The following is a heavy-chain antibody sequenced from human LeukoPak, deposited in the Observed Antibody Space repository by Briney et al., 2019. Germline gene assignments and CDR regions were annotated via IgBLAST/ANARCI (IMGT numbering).Heavy chain of an antibody. CDR1: GSNFSNYG. Sequence: GSLRLSCAASGSNFSNYGLHWVRQAPGKGLEWVAGISHDGTNKNYAGSVKGRFTISRDNSENTLYLQMNSLRPDDKAVYYCARGDSARNYWGQGTLVTVSS. D-gene: IGHD6-13*01. CDR3: ARGDSARNY. CDR2: ISHDGTNK. V-gene: IGHV3-30*03. J-gene: IGHJ4*02.